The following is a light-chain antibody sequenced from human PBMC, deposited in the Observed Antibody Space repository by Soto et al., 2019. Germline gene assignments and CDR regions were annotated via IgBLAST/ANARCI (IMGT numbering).Light chain of an antibody. J-gene: IGKJ1*01. Sequence: IALTQAPATLSLSAGERATLSCRATESISSSYLAWYQQKPGQAPRLLIYGASSRATGIPDRFSGSGSGTDFTLTISRLEPEDFAVYYCQQYGSSPPWTFGQGTKVDIK. CDR1: ESISSSY. CDR3: QQYGSSPPWT. V-gene: IGKV3-20*01. CDR2: GAS.